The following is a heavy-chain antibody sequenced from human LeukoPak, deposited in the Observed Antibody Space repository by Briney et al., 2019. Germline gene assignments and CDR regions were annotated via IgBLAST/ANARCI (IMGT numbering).Heavy chain of an antibody. V-gene: IGHV4-38-2*01. CDR2: IYHSGST. D-gene: IGHD3-16*01. CDR1: GYSISSGYY. Sequence: PSETLSLTCAVSGYSISSGYYWGWIRQPPGKGLEWIGSIYHSGSTYYNPSLKSRVTISVDTSKNQFSLKLSSVTAADTAAYYCASGKRFGQEYFQHWGQGTLVTVSS. CDR3: ASGKRFGQEYFQH. J-gene: IGHJ1*01.